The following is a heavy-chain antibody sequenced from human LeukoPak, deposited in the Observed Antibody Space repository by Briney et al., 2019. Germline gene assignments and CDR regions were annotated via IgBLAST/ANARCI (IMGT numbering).Heavy chain of an antibody. J-gene: IGHJ4*02. CDR2: IRSSSRGTI. CDR1: GFKFSDYS. D-gene: IGHD7-27*01. Sequence: GGSLRLSCAASGFKFSDYSINWVRQAPGKGLEWISYIRSSSRGTIYYADSVKGRFTISRDNAKNSLYLQMNSLRVEDTAVYYCARDHNWGFDYWGQGTLVTVSS. CDR3: ARDHNWGFDY. V-gene: IGHV3-48*01.